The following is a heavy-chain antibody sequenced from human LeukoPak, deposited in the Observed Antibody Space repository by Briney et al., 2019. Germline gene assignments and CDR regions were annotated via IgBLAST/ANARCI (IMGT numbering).Heavy chain of an antibody. CDR1: GASISPHY. Sequence: SETLSLTCTVSGASISPHYWTWIRQAPERGLEWIGYVYYNGLTSYNASLRSRLILSVDTARNQVSLKLTSVTAADTAVYYCARAYDFWSGYSKYNWFDPWGQGTLVTVSS. J-gene: IGHJ5*02. D-gene: IGHD3-3*01. CDR2: VYYNGLT. CDR3: ARAYDFWSGYSKYNWFDP. V-gene: IGHV4-59*11.